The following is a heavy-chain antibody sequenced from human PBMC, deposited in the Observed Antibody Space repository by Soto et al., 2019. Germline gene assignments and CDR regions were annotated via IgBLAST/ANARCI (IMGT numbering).Heavy chain of an antibody. D-gene: IGHD2-15*01. CDR3: ASLPGDCSGGRCHSGEYYYYGMDV. J-gene: IGHJ6*02. CDR2: IIPIFGKT. CDR1: GGSISSYS. V-gene: IGHV1-69*12. Sequence: QVQLVQSGAEVKKPGSSVTVSCKASGGSISSYSINWVRQAPGQGLEWMGGIIPIFGKTNYAQKFQGRVTITADEATRPAYMELSSLRSQDTAVYHCASLPGDCSGGRCHSGEYYYYGMDVWGQGTTVTVSS.